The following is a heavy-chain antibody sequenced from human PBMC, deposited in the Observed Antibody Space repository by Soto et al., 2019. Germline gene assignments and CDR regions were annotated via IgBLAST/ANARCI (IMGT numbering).Heavy chain of an antibody. J-gene: IGHJ3*02. V-gene: IGHV3-23*01. CDR2: ISANGART. D-gene: IGHD4-17*01. CDR1: GFTFRNYA. CDR3: GKDPNGDYVGAFDM. Sequence: EVQLLESGGNLIQPGRSPRLSCAASGFTFRNYAMSWVRQAPGAGPEWVSGISANGARTYYADSVKGRFTISRDNSNNVLFLEMYSLRVEDTALYYCGKDPNGDYVGAFDMWGRGTMVTVSS.